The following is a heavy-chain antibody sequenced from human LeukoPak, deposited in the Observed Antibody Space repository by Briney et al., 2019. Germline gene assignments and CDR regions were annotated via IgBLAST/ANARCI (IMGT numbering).Heavy chain of an antibody. CDR2: IYYSGST. CDR1: GGSISSYY. J-gene: IGHJ6*03. D-gene: IGHD3-3*01. Sequence: SETLSLTCTVSGGSISSYYWSWIRQPPGKGLEWIGYIYYSGSTNYNPSLKSRVTISVGTSKNQFSLKLSSVTAADTAVYYCARALYDFWSGYYYYYMDVWGKGTTVTVSS. CDR3: ARALYDFWSGYYYYYMDV. V-gene: IGHV4-59*01.